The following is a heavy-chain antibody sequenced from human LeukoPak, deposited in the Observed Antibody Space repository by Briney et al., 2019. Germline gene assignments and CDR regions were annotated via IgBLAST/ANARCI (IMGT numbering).Heavy chain of an antibody. CDR1: GFTFSSYS. J-gene: IGHJ4*02. V-gene: IGHV3-21*01. D-gene: IGHD3-22*01. CDR2: ISSSSSYI. Sequence: GSLRLSCAASGFTFSSYSMNWVRQAPGKGLEWVSSISSSSSYIYYADSVKGRFTISRDNAKNSLYLQMNSLRAEDTAVYCCVRDRGDYDSSATGNYWGQGTLVTVSS. CDR3: VRDRGDYDSSATGNY.